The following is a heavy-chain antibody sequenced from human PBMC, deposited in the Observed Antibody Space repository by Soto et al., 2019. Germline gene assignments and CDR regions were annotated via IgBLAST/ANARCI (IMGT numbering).Heavy chain of an antibody. V-gene: IGHV4-59*01. CDR1: GGSICSYY. D-gene: IGHD3-10*01. CDR3: ARVKWFGESGFDY. J-gene: IGHJ4*02. CDR2: IYYTGYT. Sequence: PSETLSLTCTVSGGSICSYYWSWIRQSPGKGLEWIGYIYYTGYTNYNPSLKSRVTISVDTSKNQFSLNVSSVTAADTAVYYSARVKWFGESGFDYWGQGTLVIVSS.